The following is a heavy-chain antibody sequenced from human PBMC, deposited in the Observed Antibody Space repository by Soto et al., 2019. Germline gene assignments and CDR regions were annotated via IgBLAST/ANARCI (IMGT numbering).Heavy chain of an antibody. D-gene: IGHD3-10*01. J-gene: IGHJ6*03. CDR2: IYWDDDK. Sequence: SGPTLVQPTQTLTLTCTFSGFSLSTSGVGVGWIRQPPGKALEWLALIYWDDDKRYSPSRKSRLTITKDTSKNQVVLTMTNMDPVDTATYYCAHSFWDGSWSYKYYYYYYMDVWGKGTTVTVSS. CDR3: AHSFWDGSWSYKYYYYYYMDV. V-gene: IGHV2-5*02. CDR1: GFSLSTSGVG.